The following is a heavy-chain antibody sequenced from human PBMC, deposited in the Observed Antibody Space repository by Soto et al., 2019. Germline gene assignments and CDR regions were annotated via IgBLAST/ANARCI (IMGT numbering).Heavy chain of an antibody. CDR1: GGSISSDY. Sequence: SETLPLTSTVSGGSISSDYWSWIRKSPGKGLEWIGYTHYSGSTNYNPSLKSRVTISVDTSKNQFSLKLYSVTAADTAVFYCARGASGYGPAFGCWGQGALGTGSS. CDR3: ARGASGYGPAFGC. V-gene: IGHV4-59*01. CDR2: THYSGST. D-gene: IGHD6-25*01. J-gene: IGHJ4*02.